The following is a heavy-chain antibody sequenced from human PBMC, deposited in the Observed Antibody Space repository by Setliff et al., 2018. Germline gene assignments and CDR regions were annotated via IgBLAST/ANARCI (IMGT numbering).Heavy chain of an antibody. Sequence: GSLRLSCAASGFTFSTYAIHWVRQGPGKGLEWVAIVSYDGRNKYYADSVKGRFTISRDNSKNTVSLQMNSLRPEDTAVYYCARDGPLYDNFWNAPGYMDVWGKGTTVTVSS. CDR3: ARDGPLYDNFWNAPGYMDV. V-gene: IGHV3-30*01. D-gene: IGHD3-3*01. CDR2: VSYDGRNK. J-gene: IGHJ6*03. CDR1: GFTFSTYA.